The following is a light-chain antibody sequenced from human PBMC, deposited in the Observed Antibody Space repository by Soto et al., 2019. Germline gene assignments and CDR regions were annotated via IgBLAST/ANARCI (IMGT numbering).Light chain of an antibody. V-gene: IGKV1D-16*01. Sequence: DIQMTQSPSSVSAAVGERVTITCRASQVMSSWLAWYQQKPGKAPKLLIFAASTLQSGVPSRFSGSGSGTEFTLTISSLQPDDFATYYCQHYNSYSEAFGQGTKVELK. J-gene: IGKJ1*01. CDR1: QVMSSW. CDR3: QHYNSYSEA. CDR2: AAS.